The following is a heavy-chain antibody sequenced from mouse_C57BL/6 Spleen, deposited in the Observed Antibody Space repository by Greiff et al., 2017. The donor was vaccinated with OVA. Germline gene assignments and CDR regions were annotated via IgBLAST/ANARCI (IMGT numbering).Heavy chain of an antibody. D-gene: IGHD2-2*01. Sequence: EVQVVESEGGLVQPGSSMKLSCTASGFTFSDYYMAWVRQVPEKGLEWVANINYDGSSTYYLDSLKSRFIISRDNAKNILYLQMSSLKSEDTATYYCARDGYDGRGLFDYWGQGTTLTVSS. V-gene: IGHV5-16*01. CDR2: INYDGSST. CDR3: ARDGYDGRGLFDY. CDR1: GFTFSDYY. J-gene: IGHJ2*01.